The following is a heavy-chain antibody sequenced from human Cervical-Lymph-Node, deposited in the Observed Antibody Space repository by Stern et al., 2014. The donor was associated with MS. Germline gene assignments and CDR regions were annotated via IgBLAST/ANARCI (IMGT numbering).Heavy chain of an antibody. CDR2: IGTAGDT. Sequence: EVQLVQSGGGLVQPGGSLRLSCAASGFTFSSYDMHWVRQATGKGLEWVSAIGTAGDTYYQGSVKGRFTISRENAKNSLYLQMNSLRAGDTAVYYCARDRGSSSWYDYWGQGTLVTVSS. CDR3: ARDRGSSSWYDY. J-gene: IGHJ4*02. CDR1: GFTFSSYD. V-gene: IGHV3-13*01. D-gene: IGHD6-13*01.